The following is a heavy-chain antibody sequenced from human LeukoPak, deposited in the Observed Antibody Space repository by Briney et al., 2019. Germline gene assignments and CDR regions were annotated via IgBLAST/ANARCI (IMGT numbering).Heavy chain of an antibody. D-gene: IGHD3-16*01. J-gene: IGHJ4*02. V-gene: IGHV4-59*01. CDR1: GVSISIYY. CDR3: ARGFGSPDY. Sequence: SETLSLTCTVSGVSISIYYWSWLRQPPGKGLEWIGHIYYSGSTTYNPSLTSRITISVHAHKNQCPLNLSSATAADTAVYYCARGFGSPDYWGQGTLVTVSS. CDR2: IYYSGST.